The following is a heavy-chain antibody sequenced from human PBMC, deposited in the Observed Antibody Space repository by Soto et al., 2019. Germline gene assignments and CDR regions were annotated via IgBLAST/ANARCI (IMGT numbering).Heavy chain of an antibody. CDR2: IYYSGRT. J-gene: IGHJ4*02. V-gene: IGHV4-31*03. CDR3: AREWRDYYVYY. CDR1: GGSISSGGYY. Sequence: QVQLQESGPGLVKPSQILSLTCTVSGGSISSGGYYWSWIRQHPGKGLEWIGYIYYSGRTYYNPSLKSRVTISVDTSKNHFSLKLSSVTAADTAVYYCAREWRDYYVYYWCQGTLVTFSS.